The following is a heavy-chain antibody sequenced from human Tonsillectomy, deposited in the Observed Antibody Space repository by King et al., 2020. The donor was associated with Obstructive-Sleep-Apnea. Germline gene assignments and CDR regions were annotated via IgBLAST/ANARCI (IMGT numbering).Heavy chain of an antibody. J-gene: IGHJ4*02. D-gene: IGHD2-8*02. Sequence: QLQESGPGLVKPSGTLSLTCTVSGGSISSSTYYWGWIRQPPGKGLDWIVYIYYGGSTYYNPSLKSRVTISCDTSKNQFSLQLSSVTAADTAVYYCAGTRGVYWSHIDYWGQGTLVTVSS. V-gene: IGHV4-39*01. CDR3: AGTRGVYWSHIDY. CDR1: GGSISSSTYY. CDR2: IYYGGST.